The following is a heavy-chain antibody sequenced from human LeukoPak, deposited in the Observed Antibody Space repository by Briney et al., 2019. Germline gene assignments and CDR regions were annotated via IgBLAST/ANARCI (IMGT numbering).Heavy chain of an antibody. J-gene: IGHJ4*02. Sequence: SETLSLTCAVYGGSFSGHYWSWIRQPPGKGLEWIGEINHSGSTNYNPSLKSRVTISVDTSKNQFSLKLSSVTAADTAVYYCARRNPTVTTTDFDYWGQGTLVTVSS. D-gene: IGHD4-17*01. CDR2: INHSGST. CDR3: ARRNPTVTTTDFDY. CDR1: GGSFSGHY. V-gene: IGHV4-34*01.